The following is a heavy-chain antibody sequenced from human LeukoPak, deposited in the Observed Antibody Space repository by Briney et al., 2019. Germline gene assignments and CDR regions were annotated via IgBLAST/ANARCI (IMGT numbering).Heavy chain of an antibody. CDR2: ISSSSSTI. CDR3: ARELAVTPKFRDVAYYYGMDV. Sequence: GGSLRLSCAASGFTFSSYSMNWVRQAPGKGLEWVSYISSSSSTIYYADSVKGRFTISRDNAKNSLYLQMNSLRAEDTAVYYCARELAVTPKFRDVAYYYGMDVWGQGTTVTVSS. CDR1: GFTFSSYS. D-gene: IGHD4-17*01. V-gene: IGHV3-48*04. J-gene: IGHJ6*02.